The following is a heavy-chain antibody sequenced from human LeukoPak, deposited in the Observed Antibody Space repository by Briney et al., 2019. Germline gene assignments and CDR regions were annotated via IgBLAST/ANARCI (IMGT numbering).Heavy chain of an antibody. CDR1: GFTFSSYA. CDR3: AKSPVSSCRGSFCYPFDY. D-gene: IGHD2-15*01. CDR2: ISGSGGST. Sequence: LSGGSLRLSCAASGFTFSSYAMSWVRQAPGKGLEWVSAISGSGGSTYYADSVKGRFTISRDNSKNTLYLQMNSLRAEDTAVYFCAKSPVSSCRGSFCYPFDYWGQGNLVTVSS. J-gene: IGHJ4*02. V-gene: IGHV3-23*01.